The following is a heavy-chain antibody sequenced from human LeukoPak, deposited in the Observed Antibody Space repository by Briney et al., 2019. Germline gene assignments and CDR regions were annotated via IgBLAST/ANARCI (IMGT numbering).Heavy chain of an antibody. CDR3: ARVNKGVSGTVDY. V-gene: IGHV3-66*01. CDR2: IYNDGST. J-gene: IGHJ4*02. CDR1: GVTVSRNY. Sequence: GGSLSHTFTASGVTVSRNYISWVRQAPGKGLEWVSIIYNDGSTYNADSVKGRFTISRDSSKNTLYFQMDSLRAEDTAVYYCARVNKGVSGTVDYWGQGTMLAVSS. D-gene: IGHD6-19*01.